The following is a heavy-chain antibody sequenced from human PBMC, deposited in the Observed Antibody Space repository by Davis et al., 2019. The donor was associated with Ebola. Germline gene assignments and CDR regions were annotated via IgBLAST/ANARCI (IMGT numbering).Heavy chain of an antibody. CDR2: IIPILGIA. Sequence: SVKVSCKASGGTFSSYAISWVRQAPGQGLEWMGGIIPILGIANYAQKFQGRVTITADKSTSTAYMELSSLRSDDTAVYYCAREDYGSGTSPHWGQGTLVTVSS. J-gene: IGHJ4*02. CDR3: AREDYGSGTSPH. D-gene: IGHD3-10*01. CDR1: GGTFSSYA. V-gene: IGHV1-69*10.